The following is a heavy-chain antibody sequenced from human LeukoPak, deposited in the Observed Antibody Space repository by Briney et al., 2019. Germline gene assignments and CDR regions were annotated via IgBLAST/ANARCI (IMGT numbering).Heavy chain of an antibody. CDR3: ARRAGAYSHPYDY. Sequence: RGSLRLSCAASGFTFSSYSMNWVRQAPGKGLEWVSYISSSGSTIYYADSVKGRFTISRDNAKNTLYPQMNSLRAEDTAVYYCARRAGAYSHPYDYWGQGTLVTVSS. V-gene: IGHV3-48*04. D-gene: IGHD4/OR15-4a*01. CDR2: ISSSGSTI. CDR1: GFTFSSYS. J-gene: IGHJ4*02.